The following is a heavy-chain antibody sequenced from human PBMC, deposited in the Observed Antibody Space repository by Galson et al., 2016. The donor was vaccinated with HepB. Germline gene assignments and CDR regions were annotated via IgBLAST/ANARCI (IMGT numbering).Heavy chain of an antibody. CDR3: ARDSPGNSFFDY. V-gene: IGHV6-1*01. CDR1: GDIVSSYTGV. J-gene: IGHJ4*02. D-gene: IGHD4-23*01. Sequence: CAISGDIVSSYTGVWNWIRQSPSRGLEWLGRTYYRSQWYYHYAESVKGRITIYPDTSRNHFSLRLTSVTPEDTAVYYCARDSPGNSFFDYWSQGTLVTVSS. CDR2: TYYRSQWYY.